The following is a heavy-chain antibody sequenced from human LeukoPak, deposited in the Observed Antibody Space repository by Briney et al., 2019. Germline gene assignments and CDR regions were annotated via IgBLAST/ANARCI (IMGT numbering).Heavy chain of an antibody. CDR2: IYTSGST. V-gene: IGHV4-61*02. D-gene: IGHD1-1*01. CDR3: AREGTWSNDY. J-gene: IGHJ4*02. Sequence: PSQTLSLTCTVSGGSISSGSYYWSWIRQPAGKGLEWIGRIYTSGSTNYNPSLKSRVTISVDTSKNQFSLKLSSVTAADTAVYYCAREGTWSNDYWGQGTLVTVSS. CDR1: GGSISSGSYY.